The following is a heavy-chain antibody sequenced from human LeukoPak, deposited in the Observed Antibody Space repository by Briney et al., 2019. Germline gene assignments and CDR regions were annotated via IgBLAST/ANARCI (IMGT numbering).Heavy chain of an antibody. V-gene: IGHV4-59*01. CDR2: IYYSGST. CDR3: ARRIAVAGQFDP. CDR1: GGSISSYY. Sequence: SETLSLTCTDSGGSISSYYWSWIRQPPGKGLEWIGYIYYSGSTNYNPSLKSRVTISVDTSKNQFSLKLSSVTAADTAVYYCARRIAVAGQFDPWGQGTLVTVSS. J-gene: IGHJ5*02. D-gene: IGHD6-19*01.